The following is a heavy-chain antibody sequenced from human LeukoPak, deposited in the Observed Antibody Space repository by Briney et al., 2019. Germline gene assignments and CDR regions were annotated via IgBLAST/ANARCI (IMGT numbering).Heavy chain of an antibody. J-gene: IGHJ4*02. V-gene: IGHV3-48*03. Sequence: GGSLRLSCAASGFTLRSCAMNWVRQAPGKGLEWVSYISSSGVTIYYTGSVKGRFTISRDNAKNSLYLQMNSLRAGDTAVYYCARDVRRYYDILTGLNPTGFDYWGQGTLVTVSS. CDR3: ARDVRRYYDILTGLNPTGFDY. D-gene: IGHD3-9*01. CDR2: ISSSGVTI. CDR1: GFTLRSCA.